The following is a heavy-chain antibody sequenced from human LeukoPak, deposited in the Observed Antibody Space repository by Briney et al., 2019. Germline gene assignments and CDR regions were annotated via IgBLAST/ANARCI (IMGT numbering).Heavy chain of an antibody. CDR3: ARAQDLWMATTLFLDY. J-gene: IGHJ4*02. V-gene: IGHV1-69*10. Sequence: SVKVSCKASRGTFSSYAISWVRQAPGQGLEWMGGIIPILGIANYAQKFQGRVTITADKSTSTAYMELSSLRSEDTAVYYCARAQDLWMATTLFLDYWGQGTLVTVSS. CDR2: IIPILGIA. CDR1: RGTFSSYA. D-gene: IGHD5-24*01.